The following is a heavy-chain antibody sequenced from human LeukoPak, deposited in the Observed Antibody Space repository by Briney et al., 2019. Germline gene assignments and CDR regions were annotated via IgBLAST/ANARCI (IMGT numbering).Heavy chain of an antibody. V-gene: IGHV3-11*01. J-gene: IGHJ4*02. D-gene: IGHD6-13*01. CDR3: AKDHSSSWCD. CDR2: ISSSGSTK. CDR1: GFIFSDYY. Sequence: GGSLRLSCAASGFIFSDYYMSWIRQAPGKGLEWVSYISSSGSTKYYADSVKGRFTISRDNSKNTLYLQMNSLRAEDTAVYYCAKDHSSSWCDWGQGTLVTVSS.